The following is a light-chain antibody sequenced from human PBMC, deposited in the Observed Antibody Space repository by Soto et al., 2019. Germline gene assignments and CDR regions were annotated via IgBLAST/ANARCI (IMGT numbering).Light chain of an antibody. Sequence: QSVLTQPPSVSGAPGQRVTISCTGSSSNIGAGYDVHWYQQLPGTAPKLLIYGNSNRPSGVPDRFSGSKSGTSASLAINGLQAEDEADYYCQSYDSSLSGCVFGGGTQLTVL. V-gene: IGLV1-40*01. CDR1: SSNIGAGYD. J-gene: IGLJ2*01. CDR3: QSYDSSLSGCV. CDR2: GNS.